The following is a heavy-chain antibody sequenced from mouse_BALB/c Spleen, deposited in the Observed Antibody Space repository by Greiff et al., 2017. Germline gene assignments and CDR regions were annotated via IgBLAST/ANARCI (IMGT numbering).Heavy chain of an antibody. D-gene: IGHD2-13*01. CDR2: ISYSGCT. J-gene: IGHJ3*01. CDR1: GYSITSDYA. CDR3: ARGDYSAWFAY. Sequence: EVKLVESGPGLVKPSQSLSLTCTVTGYSITSDYAWNWIRQFPGNKLEWMGYISYSGCTSYNPSLKSRISITRDTSKNQFFLQVNSVTTEDTATYYCARGDYSAWFAYWGQGTLVTVSA. V-gene: IGHV3-2*02.